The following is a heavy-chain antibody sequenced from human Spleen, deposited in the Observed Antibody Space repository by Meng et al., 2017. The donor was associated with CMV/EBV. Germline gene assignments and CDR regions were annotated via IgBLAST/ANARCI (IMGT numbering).Heavy chain of an antibody. J-gene: IGHJ5*02. D-gene: IGHD3-10*01. CDR3: ARDLRLMYYYGSGSYDIRFDP. CDR1: SYW. Sequence: SYWMHWVRQAPGKGLVWVSRIITDGTITSYADSVKGRFTISRDNAKNTLYLQMNSLRAEDTAVYYCARDLRLMYYYGSGSYDIRFDPWGQGTLVTVSS. V-gene: IGHV3-74*01. CDR2: IITDGTIT.